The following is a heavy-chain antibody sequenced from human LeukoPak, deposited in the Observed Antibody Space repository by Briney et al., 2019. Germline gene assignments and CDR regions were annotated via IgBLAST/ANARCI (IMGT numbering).Heavy chain of an antibody. CDR1: GFTLTNAW. D-gene: IGHD6-19*01. CDR2: IKSKTDGETR. Sequence: GRSLRLSCAASGFTLTNAWMNWVRQAPGKGLEWVGLIKSKTDGETRDYAAPVKGRFTISRDNSKNTLYLQMNSLRAEDTAVYYCAKLGGWQDFDYWGQGTLVTVSS. V-gene: IGHV3-15*01. J-gene: IGHJ4*02. CDR3: AKLGGWQDFDY.